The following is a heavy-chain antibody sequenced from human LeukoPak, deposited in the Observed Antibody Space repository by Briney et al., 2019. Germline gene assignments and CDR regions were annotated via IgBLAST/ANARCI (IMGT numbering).Heavy chain of an antibody. V-gene: IGHV1-2*02. CDR1: GYTFTGCY. J-gene: IGHJ4*02. CDR2: INPNSGGT. D-gene: IGHD2-21*01. CDR3: ALLAASFDY. Sequence: GASVKVSCKASGYTFTGCYMHWVRQAPGQGPEWMGWINPNSGGTNYAQKFQGRVTMTRDTSISTAYMEPSRLRSDDTAVYYCALLAASFDYWGQGTLVTVSS.